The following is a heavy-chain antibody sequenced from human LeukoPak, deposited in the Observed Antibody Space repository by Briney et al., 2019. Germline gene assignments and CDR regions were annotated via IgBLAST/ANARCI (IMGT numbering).Heavy chain of an antibody. CDR3: ARVRQRGWNYVGYFDY. V-gene: IGHV1-2*02. CDR1: GYTFTGYY. Sequence: AASVKVSCKASGYTFTGYYMHWVRQAPGQGLEWMGWINPNSGGTNYAQKFQGRVTMTRDTSISTAYMELSRLRSDDTAVYYCARVRQRGWNYVGYFDYWGQGTLVTVSS. CDR2: INPNSGGT. J-gene: IGHJ4*02. D-gene: IGHD1-7*01.